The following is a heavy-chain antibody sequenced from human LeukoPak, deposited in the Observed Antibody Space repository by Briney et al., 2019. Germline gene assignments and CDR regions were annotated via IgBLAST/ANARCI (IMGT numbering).Heavy chain of an antibody. Sequence: GGSLRLSCAASGLTFSRYAMHWVRQAPGKGLEWVAIISKDGNNIYYADSVKGRFTISRDNSKNTLYLQVNSLRAEGTAMYYCARNDYGDYYFDYWGLGTLVTVSS. D-gene: IGHD4-17*01. V-gene: IGHV3-30-3*01. CDR3: ARNDYGDYYFDY. CDR2: ISKDGNNI. J-gene: IGHJ4*02. CDR1: GLTFSRYA.